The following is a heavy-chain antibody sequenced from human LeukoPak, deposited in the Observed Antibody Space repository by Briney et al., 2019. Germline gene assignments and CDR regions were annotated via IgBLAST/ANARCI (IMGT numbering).Heavy chain of an antibody. CDR3: ARDPYSGAYGDTYYYFMDV. CDR1: GFSFSSYN. D-gene: IGHD1-26*01. CDR2: ITTSSSYT. V-gene: IGHV3-21*01. J-gene: IGHJ6*03. Sequence: AGGSLRLSCEASGFSFSSYNMDWVRQTPGKGLEWISSITTSSSYTFYADSVKGRFTISRDNARNSLYLQMNSLTAEDTAVYYCARDPYSGAYGDTYYYFMDVWGKGTTVTISS.